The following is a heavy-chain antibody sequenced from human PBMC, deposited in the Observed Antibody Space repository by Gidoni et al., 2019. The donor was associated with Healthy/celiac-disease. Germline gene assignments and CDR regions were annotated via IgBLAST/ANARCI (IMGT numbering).Heavy chain of an antibody. J-gene: IGHJ6*02. CDR3: TSTVTTVSHYFYYYGMDV. CDR1: GFTFSGSS. Sequence: EVQLVESGGGSVQPVGSLKLPCAASGFTFSGSSMHWVRQASGKGLEWVGRIRSKANSYATAYAASVKGRFTISRDDSKNTAYLQMNSLKTEDTAVYYCTSTVTTVSHYFYYYGMDVWGQGTTVTVSS. V-gene: IGHV3-73*01. D-gene: IGHD4-4*01. CDR2: IRSKANSYAT.